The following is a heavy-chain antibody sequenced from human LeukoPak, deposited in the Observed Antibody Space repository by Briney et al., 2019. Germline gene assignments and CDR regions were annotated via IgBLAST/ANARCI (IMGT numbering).Heavy chain of an antibody. CDR2: IYSGGST. V-gene: IGHV3-66*01. J-gene: IGHJ3*02. CDR3: ARGKEGDAFDI. Sequence: GGSLRLSCAASGFTVSSNYMSRVRQAPGKGLEWVSVIYSGGSTYYADSVKGRFTISRDNSKNTLYLQMNSLRAEDTAMYYCARGKEGDAFDIWGQGTMVTVSS. CDR1: GFTVSSNY.